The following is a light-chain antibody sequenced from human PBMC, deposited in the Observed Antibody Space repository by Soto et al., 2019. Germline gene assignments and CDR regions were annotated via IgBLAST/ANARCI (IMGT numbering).Light chain of an antibody. J-gene: IGKJ1*01. CDR2: GAS. CDR1: QSIGTN. Sequence: EIVMTQSPATLSVSPGDRATLSCRASQSIGTNLAWYQQRPGQAPRLLFYGASTRATGVPARFSDSGSGTEFTLTISSLQSEEFAVYYCQQYNNWTWTFGQGTKVEIK. CDR3: QQYNNWTWT. V-gene: IGKV3-15*01.